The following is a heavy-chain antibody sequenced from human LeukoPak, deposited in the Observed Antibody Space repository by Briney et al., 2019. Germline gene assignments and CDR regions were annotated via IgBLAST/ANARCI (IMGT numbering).Heavy chain of an antibody. Sequence: GGSLSLSCAASGFTFSSYAMSWVRQAPGKGLEWVSAISGSGGSTYYADSVKGRFTISRDNAKNTLYLQMNTLRVEDTAVYYCTRDLMDYDVSTGLHHYYMDVWGQGTTVTVSS. J-gene: IGHJ6*02. CDR3: TRDLMDYDVSTGLHHYYMDV. V-gene: IGHV3-23*01. CDR1: GFTFSSYA. D-gene: IGHD3-9*01. CDR2: ISGSGGST.